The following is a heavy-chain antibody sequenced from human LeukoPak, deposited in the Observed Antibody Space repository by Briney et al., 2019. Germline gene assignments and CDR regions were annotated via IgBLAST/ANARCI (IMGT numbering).Heavy chain of an antibody. V-gene: IGHV3-11*03. J-gene: IGHJ4*02. CDR1: GFTFSNYY. CDR3: ARTMGITMVRGVIIDKMYYFDY. Sequence: GGSLRLSCLGSGFTFSNYYMSWIRQPPGKGLEWVSYINYSSSNKNYADPVKRRFTISRDNAKNSLYLQMNSLRAEDTAVYYCARTMGITMVRGVIIDKMYYFDYWGQGTLVTVSS. CDR2: INYSSSNK. D-gene: IGHD3-10*01.